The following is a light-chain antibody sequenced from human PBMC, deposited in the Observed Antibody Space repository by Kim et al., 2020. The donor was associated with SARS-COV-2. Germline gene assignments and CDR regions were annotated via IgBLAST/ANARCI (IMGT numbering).Light chain of an antibody. CDR3: SSYAGSKV. CDR1: SSDGGGDND. CDR2: EDS. Sequence: SPDQSVTNSCTGTSSDGGGDNDGSWYQQHPGKAPNLMIYEDSTRPSGVPDRFSGSKSGNTASLTVSGLQAEDEADYYCSSYAGSKVFGGGTQLTVL. V-gene: IGLV2-8*01. J-gene: IGLJ2*01.